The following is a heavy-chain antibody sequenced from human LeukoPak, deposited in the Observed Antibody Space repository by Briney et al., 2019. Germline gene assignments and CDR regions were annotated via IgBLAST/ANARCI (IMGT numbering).Heavy chain of an antibody. CDR1: GGSFSGYY. CDR2: INHSGTT. Sequence: SETLSLTCAVYGGSFSGYYWNWIRQPPGKGLGWIGEINHSGTTSYNPSLKSRVTISVDTSKNHFSLKLSSVTAADTAVYYCARGVGSIAADYFDYWGQGTLVTVSS. V-gene: IGHV4-34*01. J-gene: IGHJ4*02. D-gene: IGHD6-13*01. CDR3: ARGVGSIAADYFDY.